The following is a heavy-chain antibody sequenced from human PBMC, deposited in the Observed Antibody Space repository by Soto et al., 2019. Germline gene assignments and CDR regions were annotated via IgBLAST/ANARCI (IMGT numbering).Heavy chain of an antibody. J-gene: IGHJ4*02. CDR3: AKEKYTSVYLWEYFDS. V-gene: IGHV3-23*01. Sequence: HPGGSLRLSCAASGFTFSSYAMSWVRQAPGKGLEWVSGISASGDTTYYADSVKGRFTISRDNSESTLYLQMNGLGAEDTAVYYCAKEKYTSVYLWEYFDSWGQGTLVTVSS. D-gene: IGHD3-16*01. CDR2: ISASGDTT. CDR1: GFTFSSYA.